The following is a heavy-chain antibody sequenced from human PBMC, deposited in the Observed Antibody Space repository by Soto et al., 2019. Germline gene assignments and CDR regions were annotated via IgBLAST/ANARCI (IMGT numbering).Heavy chain of an antibody. CDR2: IIPIFGTA. D-gene: IGHD3-16*01. V-gene: IGHV1-69*13. J-gene: IGHJ6*02. CDR3: ARVPNTSRGRYYYGMDV. CDR1: GGTFSSYA. Sequence: EASVKVSCKASGGTFSSYAISWVRQSPGQGLEWMGGIIPIFGTANYAQKFQGRVTITADESTSTAYMELSSLRSEDTAVYYCARVPNTSRGRYYYGMDVWGQGTTVTVSS.